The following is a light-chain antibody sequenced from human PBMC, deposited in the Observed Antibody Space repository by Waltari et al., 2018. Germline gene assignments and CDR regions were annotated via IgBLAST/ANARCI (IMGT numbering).Light chain of an antibody. J-gene: IGLJ3*02. V-gene: IGLV3-21*02. CDR2: DDS. Sequence: SYLLTQPPSVSVAPGQTARLPCWGNNIRSKPFHLYQQKPGQAPVLVVSDDSDRPSGIRERLSDANSGNTATLTISRVEAGDEADYYCQVWDSSSDHRVFGGGTTLTVL. CDR1: NIRSKP. CDR3: QVWDSSSDHRV.